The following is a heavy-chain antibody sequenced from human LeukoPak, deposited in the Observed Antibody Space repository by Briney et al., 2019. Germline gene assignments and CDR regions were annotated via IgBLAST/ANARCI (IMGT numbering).Heavy chain of an antibody. CDR3: AKDYSKTSYYGSGTYYRPNWFDP. V-gene: IGHV3-30*02. Sequence: GGSLRLSCAASGFTFSSYGMHWVRQTPGKGLEWVAFIRNDGSNKNYADAVKGRFTISRDNSKNTLYLQMNSLRAEDTAMYYCAKDYSKTSYYGSGTYYRPNWFDPWGQGTLVTVSS. D-gene: IGHD3-10*01. CDR2: IRNDGSNK. J-gene: IGHJ5*02. CDR1: GFTFSSYG.